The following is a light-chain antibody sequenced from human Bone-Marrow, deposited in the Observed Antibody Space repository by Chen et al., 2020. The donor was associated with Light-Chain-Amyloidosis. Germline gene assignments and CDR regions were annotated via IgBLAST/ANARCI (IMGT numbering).Light chain of an antibody. Sequence: SYELTQPPSLSVSPGQTARITCSGDDLPTKYAYWYQQKPGQAPVLVIHRDTERPSGISERFSGHSSGNTATLHISGVQAEDEADYHCQSADSSGTYEVIFGGGTKLTVL. J-gene: IGLJ2*01. V-gene: IGLV3-25*03. CDR3: QSADSSGTYEVI. CDR1: DLPTKY. CDR2: RDT.